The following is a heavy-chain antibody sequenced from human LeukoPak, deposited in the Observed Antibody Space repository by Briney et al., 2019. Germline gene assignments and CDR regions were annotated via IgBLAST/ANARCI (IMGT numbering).Heavy chain of an antibody. CDR3: ARFGMDAAIDY. CDR1: GFTFSGYW. J-gene: IGHJ4*02. Sequence: GSLRLSCAASGFTFSGYWMSLVRQAPGKGLEWVATIKQDGSEKTYVDSVEGRFTSSRDNAKSSLFLQMDSLRAEDTAVYYCARFGMDAAIDYWGQGTLVTVSS. V-gene: IGHV3-7*01. CDR2: IKQDGSEK. D-gene: IGHD2-15*01.